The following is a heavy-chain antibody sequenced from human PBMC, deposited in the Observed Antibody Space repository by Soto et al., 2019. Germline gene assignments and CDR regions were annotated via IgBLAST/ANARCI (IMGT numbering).Heavy chain of an antibody. J-gene: IGHJ4*02. Sequence: ASVKVSCKASGGTFSSYAIIWVRQAPGQGLEWMGGIIPIFGTANYAQKFQGRVTITADESTSTAYMELSSLRSEDTAVYYCARDLGLGGITFDYWGQGTLVTVSS. CDR3: ARDLGLGGITFDY. V-gene: IGHV1-69*13. CDR1: GGTFSSYA. D-gene: IGHD1-26*01. CDR2: IIPIFGTA.